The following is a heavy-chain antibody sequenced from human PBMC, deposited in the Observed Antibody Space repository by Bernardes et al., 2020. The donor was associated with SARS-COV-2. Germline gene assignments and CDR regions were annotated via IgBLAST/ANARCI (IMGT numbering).Heavy chain of an antibody. J-gene: IGHJ3*02. Sequence: SVKVSCKASGYTFTGYYMHWVRQAPGQGLEWMGWINPNSGVTNYAQNFQGRVTMTRDTSISTAYMELSRLRSDDTAVYYCARDLDRLYSGSRTDAFDIWGQGTMVTVSS. CDR3: ARDLDRLYSGSRTDAFDI. CDR1: GYTFTGYY. CDR2: INPNSGVT. D-gene: IGHD1-26*01. V-gene: IGHV1-2*02.